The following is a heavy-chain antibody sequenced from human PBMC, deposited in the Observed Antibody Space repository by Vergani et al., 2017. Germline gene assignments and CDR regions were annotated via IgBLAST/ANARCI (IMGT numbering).Heavy chain of an antibody. CDR2: ISSDGGST. V-gene: IGHV3-23*01. D-gene: IGHD3-22*01. CDR1: GFTFDDYG. J-gene: IGHJ4*02. Sequence: EVQLLESGGGLVQPGGSLRLSCAASGFTFDDYGMSWVRQAPGKGLEWVSTISSDGGSTYYADSVKGRFTISRDNSKNTLSLQMNSLTAEDTAIYYCTGPQGTSAYYYGGFDYWGPGILVTVSS. CDR3: TGPQGTSAYYYGGFDY.